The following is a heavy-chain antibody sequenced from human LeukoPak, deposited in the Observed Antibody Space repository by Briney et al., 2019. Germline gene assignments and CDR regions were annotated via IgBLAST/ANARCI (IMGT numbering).Heavy chain of an antibody. CDR3: ARDGLLWFGELSH. V-gene: IGHV3-66*01. J-gene: IGHJ4*02. CDR1: GFTVSSNY. Sequence: GGSLRLSCAASGFTVSSNYMSWVRQAPGKGLEWVSVIYSGGSTYYADSVKGRFTISRDNSKNTLYLQMNSLRAEDTAMYYCARDGLLWFGELSHWGQGTLVTVSS. CDR2: IYSGGST. D-gene: IGHD3-10*01.